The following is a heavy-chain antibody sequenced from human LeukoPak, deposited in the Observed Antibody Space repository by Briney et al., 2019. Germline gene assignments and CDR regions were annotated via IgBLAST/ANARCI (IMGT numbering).Heavy chain of an antibody. CDR3: ARGRYYYYYMDV. J-gene: IGHJ6*03. CDR1: GYTFTSYD. Sequence: EASVKVSRKCSGYTFTSYDINWVRQATGQGLEWMGWMNTNSGDTGYAQKFQGRVTMTRNTSISTTYMELSSLRSEDTAVYYCARGRYYYYYMDVCGKGTTVTVSS. CDR2: MNTNSGDT. V-gene: IGHV1-8*01.